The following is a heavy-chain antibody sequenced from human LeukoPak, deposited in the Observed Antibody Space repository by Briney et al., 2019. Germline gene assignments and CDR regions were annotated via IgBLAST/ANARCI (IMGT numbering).Heavy chain of an antibody. V-gene: IGHV4-59*08. J-gene: IGHJ3*02. CDR3: ARQSMEMATIASFDI. CDR2: INYSGST. CDR1: GGSISGYY. Sequence: SETLSLTCTVSGGSISGYYWSWIRQPPGQGLEWIGYINYSGSTKYNPSPKSRVTILVDTSKNQFSLRLISVTASDTAVYYCARQSMEMATIASFDIWGQGTMVTVSS. D-gene: IGHD5-24*01.